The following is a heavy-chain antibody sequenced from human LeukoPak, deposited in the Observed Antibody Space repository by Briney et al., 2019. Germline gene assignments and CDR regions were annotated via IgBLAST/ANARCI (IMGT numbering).Heavy chain of an antibody. CDR1: GFTVSSKY. Sequence: PGGSLRLSCAASGFTVSSKYMSWVRQAPGKGLEGVSVIFSGGTTFYADSVKGRFTISRDNSENTLYLQMNSLRAEDTAVYYCATSRTDYDLDYWGQGTLVTVSS. CDR3: ATSRTDYDLDY. J-gene: IGHJ4*02. D-gene: IGHD4-17*01. CDR2: IFSGGTT. V-gene: IGHV3-66*01.